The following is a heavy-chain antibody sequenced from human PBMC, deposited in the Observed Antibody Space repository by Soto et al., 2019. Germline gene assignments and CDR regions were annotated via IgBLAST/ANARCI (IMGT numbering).Heavy chain of an antibody. Sequence: SETLSLTCAVSGGSISSGGYSWSWIRQPPGKGLEWIGYIYHSGSTYYNPSLKSRVTISVDRSKNQFSLKLSSVTAADTAVYYCAREARYEYYYDSSGYLGQGAFDIWGQGTMVTVSS. CDR1: GGSISSGGYS. J-gene: IGHJ3*02. D-gene: IGHD3-22*01. CDR2: IYHSGST. CDR3: AREARYEYYYDSSGYLGQGAFDI. V-gene: IGHV4-30-2*01.